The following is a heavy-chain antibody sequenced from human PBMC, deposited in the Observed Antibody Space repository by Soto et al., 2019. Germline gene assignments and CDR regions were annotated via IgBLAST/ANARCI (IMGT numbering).Heavy chain of an antibody. D-gene: IGHD5-12*01. Sequence: QVQLQESGPGLVKPSQTLSLTCTVSGGSISSGDYYWSWIRQPPGKGLAWIGYIYYSGSTYYNPSLKSRVTTSVDTSKTQFSLKLSSVTAADTAVYYCARDIGGFSNWFDPWGQGTMVTVSS. CDR2: IYYSGST. CDR1: GGSISSGDYY. CDR3: ARDIGGFSNWFDP. V-gene: IGHV4-30-4*01. J-gene: IGHJ5*02.